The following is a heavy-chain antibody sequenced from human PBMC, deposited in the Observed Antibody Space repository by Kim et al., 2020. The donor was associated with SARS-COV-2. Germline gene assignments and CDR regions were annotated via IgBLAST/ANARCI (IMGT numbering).Heavy chain of an antibody. V-gene: IGHV1-18*01. J-gene: IGHJ6*02. CDR3: ARDLLVRDYYYGMDV. D-gene: IGHD1-26*01. Sequence: QKLKGRVTMTTDTSTSTAYMELRSLRSDDTAVYYCARDLLVRDYYYGMDVWGQGTTVTVSS.